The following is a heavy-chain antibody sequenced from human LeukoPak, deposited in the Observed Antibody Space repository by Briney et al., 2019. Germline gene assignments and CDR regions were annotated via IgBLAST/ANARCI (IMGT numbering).Heavy chain of an antibody. CDR1: GFTFSSYA. D-gene: IGHD3-10*01. Sequence: GRSLRLSCAASGFTFSSYAMHWVRQAPGKGLEWVAVISYDGSNKYYADSVKGRFTISRDNSKNTLYLQMNSLRAEDTAVYYCAGDQLYYYGSGSLDYWGQGTLVTVSS. J-gene: IGHJ4*02. CDR3: AGDQLYYYGSGSLDY. CDR2: ISYDGSNK. V-gene: IGHV3-30*04.